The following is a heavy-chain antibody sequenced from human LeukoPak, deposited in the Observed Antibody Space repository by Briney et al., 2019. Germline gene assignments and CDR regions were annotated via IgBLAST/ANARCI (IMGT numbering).Heavy chain of an antibody. J-gene: IGHJ6*02. CDR2: ISGSGGNT. V-gene: IGHV3-23*01. Sequence: GGSLRLSCAASGFTFSSYAMSWVRQAPGKGLEWVSTISGSGGNTYYADSVKGRFTISRDNSKNTLYLKMNSLRAEDTAVYSCARYCRSGSCYPYYAMDVWGQGTTVTVSS. D-gene: IGHD2-15*01. CDR3: ARYCRSGSCYPYYAMDV. CDR1: GFTFSSYA.